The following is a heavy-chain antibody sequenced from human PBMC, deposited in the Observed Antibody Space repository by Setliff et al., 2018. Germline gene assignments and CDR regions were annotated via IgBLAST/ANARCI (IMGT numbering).Heavy chain of an antibody. V-gene: IGHV1-2*02. J-gene: IGHJ4*02. CDR3: AREPYDYIWGSYRPPYFDH. D-gene: IGHD3-16*02. CDR1: GYDFTDHY. Sequence: ASVKVSCKASGYDFTDHYLHWLRQAPGQGPEWMGWMDPKNGDTTYAQKFQGRVTMTWDTSITTAYMDLGRLMSHDTAVYFCAREPYDYIWGSYRPPYFDHWGQGALVTVSS. CDR2: MDPKNGDT.